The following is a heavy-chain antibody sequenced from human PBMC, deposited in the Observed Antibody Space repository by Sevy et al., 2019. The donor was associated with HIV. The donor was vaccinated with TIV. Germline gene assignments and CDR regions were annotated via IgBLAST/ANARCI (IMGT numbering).Heavy chain of an antibody. J-gene: IGHJ4*02. D-gene: IGHD2-8*01. CDR3: AREGCTKPHDY. CDR1: GFTFSKYS. CDR2: LSFGCGEI. V-gene: IGHV3-23*01. Sequence: GGSLRLSCAASGFTFSKYSMRWVRQPPGKGLEWVSTLSFGCGEINHADSVKGRFTISRDNSKNSLYLQMNNLRAEDMAVYYCAREGCTKPHDYWGQGTLVTVSS.